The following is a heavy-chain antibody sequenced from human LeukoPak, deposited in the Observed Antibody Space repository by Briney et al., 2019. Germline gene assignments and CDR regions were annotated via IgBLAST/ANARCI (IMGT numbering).Heavy chain of an antibody. CDR1: GGSFSGYY. CDR2: INHSGST. V-gene: IGHV4-34*01. J-gene: IGHJ4*02. Sequence: SGTLSLTCAVYGGSFSGYYWSWIRQPPGKGLEWIGEINHSGSTNYNPSLKSRVTISVDTSKNQFSLKLSSVTAADTAVYYCARQGLQFFYTLVDYWGQGTLVTVSS. CDR3: ARQGLQFFYTLVDY. D-gene: IGHD4-11*01.